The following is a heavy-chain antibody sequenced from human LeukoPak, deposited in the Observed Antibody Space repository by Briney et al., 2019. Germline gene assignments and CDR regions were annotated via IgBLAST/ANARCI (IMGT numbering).Heavy chain of an antibody. V-gene: IGHV4-39*07. Sequence: PSETLSLTCTVSGGSISSGGYYWSWIRQPPGKGLEWIGEINHSGSTNYNPSLKSRVTISVDTSKNQFSLKLSSVTAADTAVYYCHTIFGVVPFDYWGQGTLVTVSS. J-gene: IGHJ4*02. CDR2: INHSGST. D-gene: IGHD3-3*01. CDR1: GGSISSGGYY. CDR3: HTIFGVVPFDY.